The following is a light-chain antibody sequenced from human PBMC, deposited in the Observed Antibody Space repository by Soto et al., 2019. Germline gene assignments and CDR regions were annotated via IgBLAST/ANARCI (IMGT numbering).Light chain of an antibody. CDR2: WAS. V-gene: IGKV4-1*01. Sequence: DIVMTQSPDSLAVSLGERATFNCKSSQSILDRSKNKYYLAWYQQKSGQPPKLLIYWASTRESGVPDRFSGSGSGTDFTLTISRLQAEDVAVYYCQQYYSTLWTFGQGTKVEIK. CDR1: QSILDRSKNKYY. J-gene: IGKJ1*01. CDR3: QQYYSTLWT.